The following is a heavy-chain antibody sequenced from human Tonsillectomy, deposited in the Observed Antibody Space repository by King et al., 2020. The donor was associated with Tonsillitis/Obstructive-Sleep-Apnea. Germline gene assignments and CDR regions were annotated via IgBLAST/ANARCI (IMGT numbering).Heavy chain of an antibody. J-gene: IGHJ4*02. D-gene: IGHD5/OR15-5a*01. CDR3: ARERRSTRSPLRY. CDR2: INHSGST. V-gene: IGHV4-34*01. CDR1: GGSFSGYY. Sequence: VQLQQWGAGLLKPSETLSLTCAVYGGSFSGYYWSWIRQPPGKGLEWIGEINHSGSTNNNPSLKSRVTISVDTSKNQFSLKLSSVTAADTAVYYCARERRSTRSPLRYWGQGTLVTVSS.